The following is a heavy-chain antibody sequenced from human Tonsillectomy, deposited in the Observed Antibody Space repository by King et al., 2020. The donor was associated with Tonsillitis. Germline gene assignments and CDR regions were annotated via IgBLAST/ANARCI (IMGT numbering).Heavy chain of an antibody. D-gene: IGHD3-3*01. V-gene: IGHV3-23*04. CDR2: SSDSAGGT. CDR3: AKLLRSGYHLYYMDV. Sequence: VQLVESGGGLVQPGGSLRLSCAASGFTFSSFAMTGVRQAPGKGLEWVSSSSDSAGGTYYSDSVNGRFTISRENSKNTLILQVNGLRAEDTAVYYCAKLLRSGYHLYYMDVWGKGTTVTVSS. J-gene: IGHJ6*03. CDR1: GFTFSSFA.